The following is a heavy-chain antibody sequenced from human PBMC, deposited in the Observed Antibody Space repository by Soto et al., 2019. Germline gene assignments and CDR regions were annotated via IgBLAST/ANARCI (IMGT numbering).Heavy chain of an antibody. J-gene: IGHJ3*01. Sequence: QVQLVQSGAEVKKPGASVIISCQASGFTFSDTLINWVRQGPGQRLEWMGWINPANGNTRYSESFQGRVTISSLSSASTAYVALSDLTSEDTAVYYCARDILSVGPRANDAFDVWGQGTMITVSS. CDR3: ARDILSVGPRANDAFDV. V-gene: IGHV1-3*01. CDR1: GFTFSDTL. CDR2: INPANGNT. D-gene: IGHD2-8*02.